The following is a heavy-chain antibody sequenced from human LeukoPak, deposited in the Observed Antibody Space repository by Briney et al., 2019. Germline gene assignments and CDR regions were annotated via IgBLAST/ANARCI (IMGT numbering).Heavy chain of an antibody. V-gene: IGHV1-8*01. D-gene: IGHD2-2*01. CDR3: ARNGQLPRYYYYYYMDV. Sequence: ASVKVSCKASGYTFTSYDINWVRQATGQGLEWMGWMNPNSGNTGYAQKFQGRVTMTRNTSISTAYMELSSLRSEDTAVYYCARNGQLPRYYYYYYMDVWGKGTTVTISS. CDR2: MNPNSGNT. CDR1: GYTFTSYD. J-gene: IGHJ6*03.